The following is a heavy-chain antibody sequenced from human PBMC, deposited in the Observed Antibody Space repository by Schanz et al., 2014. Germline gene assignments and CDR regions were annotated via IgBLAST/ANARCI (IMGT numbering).Heavy chain of an antibody. CDR1: GYTLSAYS. J-gene: IGHJ4*02. CDR3: AGAFDSSGYYFDY. D-gene: IGHD3-22*01. CDR2: VNPSVRGT. V-gene: IGHV1-46*03. Sequence: QVQLVQSGGEMKKPGASVKVSCKASGYTLSAYSLHWVRQAPGQGLEWMGIVNPSVRGTHFAREFQGRVTVTSDTSTSTVYMELSGLRSEDTAVYYCAGAFDSSGYYFDYWGQGTLXTVSS.